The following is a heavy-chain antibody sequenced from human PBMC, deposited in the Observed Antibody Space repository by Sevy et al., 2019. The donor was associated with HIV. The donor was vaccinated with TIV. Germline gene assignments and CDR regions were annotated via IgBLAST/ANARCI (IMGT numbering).Heavy chain of an antibody. CDR2: IKSKAEGGTT. J-gene: IGHJ2*01. CDR1: GFTFGNAW. CDR3: TTVMRLFGDTTFWYFDL. Sequence: GGSRRLSCAAAGFTFGNAWSDWVRHAPGNWLEWVGRIKSKAEGGTTDYAAPVKGRFTFLRDDSKTTLYLQMNSLKTEDTALYYCTTVMRLFGDTTFWYFDLWGRGTLVPVSS. V-gene: IGHV3-15*07. D-gene: IGHD1-26*01.